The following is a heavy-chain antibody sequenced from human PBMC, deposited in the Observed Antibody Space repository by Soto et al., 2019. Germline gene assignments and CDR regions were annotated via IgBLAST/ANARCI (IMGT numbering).Heavy chain of an antibody. CDR2: INWNGGTT. CDR3: ARVAVPAAHYYFDY. D-gene: IGHD2-2*01. Sequence: PGGSLRLSCAGSGFTFDDYGMSWVRQAPGKGLEWVSGINWNGGTTGYANSVKGRFTISRDNAKNSLYLQMNSLRGEDTALYYCARVAVPAAHYYFDYWGQGILVTVSS. V-gene: IGHV3-20*04. J-gene: IGHJ4*02. CDR1: GFTFDDYG.